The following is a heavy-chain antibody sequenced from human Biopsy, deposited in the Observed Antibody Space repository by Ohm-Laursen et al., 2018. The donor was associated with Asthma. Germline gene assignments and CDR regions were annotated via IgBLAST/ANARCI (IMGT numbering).Heavy chain of an antibody. CDR2: IFPGDSDT. D-gene: IGHD3-10*01. J-gene: IGHJ4*02. Sequence: GASLRISCKGSGYSFTSYWIGWVRQMPGKGLEWMGIIFPGDSDTIYSPPFQGQVTISAENSISTAYLQWRSLKASDPAIYYCARLAYGSGSFFDFWGQGTLVTVAS. CDR1: GYSFTSYW. CDR3: ARLAYGSGSFFDF. V-gene: IGHV5-51*01.